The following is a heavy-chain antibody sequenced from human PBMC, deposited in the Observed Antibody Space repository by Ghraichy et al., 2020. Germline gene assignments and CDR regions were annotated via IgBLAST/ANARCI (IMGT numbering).Heavy chain of an antibody. CDR2: ISSSSSYI. Sequence: GESLNISCAASGFTFSSYSMNWVRQAPGKGLEWVSSISSSSSYIYYADSVKGRFTISRDNAKNSLYLQMNSLRAEDTAVYYCARVTNSLDCDYWGQGTLVTVSS. CDR3: ARVTNSLDCDY. D-gene: IGHD2-8*01. V-gene: IGHV3-21*01. J-gene: IGHJ4*02. CDR1: GFTFSSYS.